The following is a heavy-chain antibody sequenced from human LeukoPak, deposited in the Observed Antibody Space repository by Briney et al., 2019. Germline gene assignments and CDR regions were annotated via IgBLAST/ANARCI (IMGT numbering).Heavy chain of an antibody. CDR2: ISAYNGNT. CDR1: GYTFTNYG. D-gene: IGHD3-3*01. CDR3: ARDRYDFWSGYYPFDY. Sequence: ASVKVSCKTSGYTFTNYGITWMRQAPGQGPEWMGWISAYNGNTNYAQKFQGRVTMTRDTSISTAYMELSRLRSDDTAVYYCARDRYDFWSGYYPFDYWGQGTLVTVSS. J-gene: IGHJ4*02. V-gene: IGHV1-18*01.